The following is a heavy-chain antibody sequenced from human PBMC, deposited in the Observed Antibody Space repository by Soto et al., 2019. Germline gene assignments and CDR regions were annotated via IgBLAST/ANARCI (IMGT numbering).Heavy chain of an antibody. CDR3: ARARGTSGTTYYYFDY. V-gene: IGHV3-74*01. Sequence: GGSLRLSCATSGFIFNNAWIHWVRQAPGKGLVWVSRINSDGSSTSYADSVKGRFTISRDNAKNTVYLQMNSLRAEDTAVYYCARARGTSGTTYYYFDYWGQGTLVTVSS. D-gene: IGHD1-1*01. CDR1: GFIFNNAW. CDR2: INSDGSST. J-gene: IGHJ4*02.